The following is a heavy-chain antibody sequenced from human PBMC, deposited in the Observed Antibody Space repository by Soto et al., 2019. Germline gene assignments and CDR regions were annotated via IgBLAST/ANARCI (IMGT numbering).Heavy chain of an antibody. CDR3: AREAKRMGKWTIANHYFLDV. D-gene: IGHD2-21*01. V-gene: IGHV1-18*01. CDR2: ISAYNGNT. J-gene: IGHJ6*03. Sequence: GASVKVSCKASGYTFTSYGISWVRQAPGQGLEWMGWISAYNGNTNYAQKLQGRVTMTTDTSTSTAYMELRSLRSGDTAVYYCAREAKRMGKWTIANHYFLDVWGKGTTVTVSS. CDR1: GYTFTSYG.